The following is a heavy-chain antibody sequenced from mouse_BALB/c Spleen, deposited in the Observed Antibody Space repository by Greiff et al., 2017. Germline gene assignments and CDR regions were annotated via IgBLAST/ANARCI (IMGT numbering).Heavy chain of an antibody. D-gene: IGHD3-1*01. CDR1: GFTFSSFG. V-gene: IGHV5-17*02. CDR2: ISSGSSTI. J-gene: IGHJ4*01. Sequence: EVNVVESGGGLVQPGGSRKLSCAASGFTFSSFGMHWVRQAPEKGLECVAYISSGSSTIYYADTVKGRFTISRDNPKNTLFLQMTSLRSEDTAMYYCARSGSYYAMDYWGQGTSVTVSS. CDR3: ARSGSYYAMDY.